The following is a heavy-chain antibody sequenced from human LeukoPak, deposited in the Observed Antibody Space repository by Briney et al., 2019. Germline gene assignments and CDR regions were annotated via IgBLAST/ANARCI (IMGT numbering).Heavy chain of an antibody. CDR2: ISGGGSGT. Sequence: GGTLRLSCAASGFTFSSYAMSWVRQAPGKGLEWVSIISGGGSGTHYSDSVKGRFTISRDNSKNTLYLQMNSLRAEDTAVYYCARDGEFYYDSSSYWGQGSLVTVSS. CDR3: ARDGEFYYDSSSY. CDR1: GFTFSSYA. V-gene: IGHV3-23*01. D-gene: IGHD3-22*01. J-gene: IGHJ4*02.